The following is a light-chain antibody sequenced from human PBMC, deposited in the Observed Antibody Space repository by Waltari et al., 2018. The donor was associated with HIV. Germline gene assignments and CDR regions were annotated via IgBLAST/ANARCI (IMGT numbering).Light chain of an antibody. J-gene: IGLJ2*01. V-gene: IGLV2-23*02. CDR2: EVS. CDR1: SRAVGSYNL. CDR3: CSYARSGIP. Sequence: QSALTQPASVSGSFGQSITTLCTGHSRAVGSYNLVSWYQYHPGKAPKLIIYEVSKRPSGVSNRFSGYKSGNTASLTGSGLQAEDEAHYYCCSYARSGIPFGGGTKLTVL.